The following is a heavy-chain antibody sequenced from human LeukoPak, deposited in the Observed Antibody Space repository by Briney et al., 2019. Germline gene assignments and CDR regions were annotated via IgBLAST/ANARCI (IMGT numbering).Heavy chain of an antibody. CDR1: GFTFSSYW. CDR2: IKQDGSEK. J-gene: IGHJ4*02. D-gene: IGHD3-3*01. Sequence: GSLRLSRAASGFTFSSYWMSWVRQAPGKGLEWVANIKQDGSEKYYVDSVKGRFTISRDNAKNSLYLQMNSLRAEDTAVYYCARLREIPVFGVVTKSTSYFDYWGQGTLVTVSS. CDR3: ARLREIPVFGVVTKSTSYFDY. V-gene: IGHV3-7*01.